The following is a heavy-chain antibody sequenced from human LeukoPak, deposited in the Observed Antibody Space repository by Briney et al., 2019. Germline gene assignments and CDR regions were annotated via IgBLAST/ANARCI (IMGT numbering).Heavy chain of an antibody. CDR3: ASRYYDFWSHTDY. Sequence: PSETLSLTCAVYGGSFSGYYWSWIRQPPGKGLEWIGSIYYSGSTYYNPSLKSRVTISVDTSKNQFSLKLSSVTAADTAVYYCASRYYDFWSHTDYWGQGTLVTVSS. CDR2: IYYSGST. CDR1: GGSFSGYY. J-gene: IGHJ4*02. D-gene: IGHD3-3*01. V-gene: IGHV4-34*01.